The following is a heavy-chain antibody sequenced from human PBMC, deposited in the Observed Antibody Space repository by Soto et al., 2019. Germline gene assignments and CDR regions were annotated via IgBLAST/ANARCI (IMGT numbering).Heavy chain of an antibody. CDR2: ISYDGSNK. CDR1: GFTFSSYA. J-gene: IGHJ6*02. D-gene: IGHD5-12*01. V-gene: IGHV3-30-3*01. Sequence: GGSLRLSCAASGFTFSSYAMHWVRQAPGKGLEWVAVISYDGSNKYYADSVKGRFTISRDNSKNTLYLQMNSLRAEDTAVYYCARVLNSCLWIGYGMDVWGQGTTVTVSS. CDR3: ARVLNSCLWIGYGMDV.